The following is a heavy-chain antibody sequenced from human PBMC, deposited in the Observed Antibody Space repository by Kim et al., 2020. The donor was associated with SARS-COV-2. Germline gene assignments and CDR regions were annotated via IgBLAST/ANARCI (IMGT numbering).Heavy chain of an antibody. V-gene: IGHV3-49*04. CDR1: GFTFGDYA. CDR2: IRSKAYGGTT. D-gene: IGHD6-19*01. CDR3: TRDRGSGWISVYYYYGMDV. Sequence: GGSLRLSCTASGFTFGDYAMSWVRQAPGKGLEWVGFIRSKAYGGTTEYAASVKGRFTISRDDSKSIAYLQMNSLKTEDTAVYYCTRDRGSGWISVYYYYGMDVWGQGTTVTVSS. J-gene: IGHJ6*02.